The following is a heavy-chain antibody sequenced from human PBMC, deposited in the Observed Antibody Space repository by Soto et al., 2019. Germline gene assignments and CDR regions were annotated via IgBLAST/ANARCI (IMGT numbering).Heavy chain of an antibody. CDR1: GFTFSSYG. V-gene: IGHV3-30*18. J-gene: IGHJ6*03. CDR3: AKDDNPPPGYYYMDV. Sequence: PGGSLRLSCAASGFTFSSYGMHWVRQAPGKGLEWVAVISYDGSNKYYADSVKGRFTISRDNSKNTLYLQMNSLRAEDTAVYYCAKDDNPPPGYYYMDVWGKGTTVTVSS. CDR2: ISYDGSNK.